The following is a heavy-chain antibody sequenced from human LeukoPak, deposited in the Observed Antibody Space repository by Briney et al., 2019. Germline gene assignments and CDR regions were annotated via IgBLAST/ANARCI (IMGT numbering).Heavy chain of an antibody. CDR3: AREGGLESRCYFYAY. V-gene: IGHV1-69*01. Sequence: SVKVSCKASGGTFSRFTISWVRQAPGQGFEWMGGITPIFGTANFAQKFQGRVSITADGSTSTAFMELSSLRSEDTAVYYCAREGGLESRCYFYAYWGQGTLVTVSS. J-gene: IGHJ4*02. CDR1: GGTFSRFT. D-gene: IGHD3-22*01. CDR2: ITPIFGTA.